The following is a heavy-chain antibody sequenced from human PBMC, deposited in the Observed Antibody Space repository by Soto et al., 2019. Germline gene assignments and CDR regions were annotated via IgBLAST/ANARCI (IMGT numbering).Heavy chain of an antibody. CDR2: ISGSGGST. CDR3: AKAGRMGSSWQGLSTNWYDA. D-gene: IGHD6-13*01. CDR1: GFTFSSYA. Sequence: GGSLRLSCAASGFTFSSYAMSWVRQAPGKGLEWVSAISGSGGSTYYAHSVKGRFTISRDNSKNTLYLQMNSLRAEDTAVDDCAKAGRMGSSWQGLSTNWYDAWGQGTLV. V-gene: IGHV3-23*01. J-gene: IGHJ5*02.